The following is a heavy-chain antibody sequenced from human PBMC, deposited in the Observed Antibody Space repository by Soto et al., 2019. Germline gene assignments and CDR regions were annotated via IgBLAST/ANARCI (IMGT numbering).Heavy chain of an antibody. V-gene: IGHV3-48*03. Sequence: SLRLSCAASGFTFSSYEMNWVRQAPGKGLEWVSYISSSGSTIYYADSVKGRFTISRDNAKNSLYLQMNSLRAEDTAVYYCARPYDFWSGYGMDVWGQGTTVTVSS. CDR1: GFTFSSYE. J-gene: IGHJ6*02. D-gene: IGHD3-3*01. CDR3: ARPYDFWSGYGMDV. CDR2: ISSSGSTI.